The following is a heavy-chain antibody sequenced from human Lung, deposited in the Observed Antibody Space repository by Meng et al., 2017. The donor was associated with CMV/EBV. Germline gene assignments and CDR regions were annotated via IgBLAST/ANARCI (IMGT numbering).Heavy chain of an antibody. J-gene: IGHJ4*02. CDR3: AGHYDSSWFGY. V-gene: IGHV5-51*01. D-gene: IGHD6-13*01. Sequence: EXXKISCKSSGYSFATYWIGWVRQMPGKDLEWMGMIYCGDSKTIYTPFFQGQVTISTDKSIRTAYLQWSSLQATDTAMYYCAGHYDSSWFGYWGQGTLVTVSS. CDR1: GYSFATYW. CDR2: IYCGDSKT.